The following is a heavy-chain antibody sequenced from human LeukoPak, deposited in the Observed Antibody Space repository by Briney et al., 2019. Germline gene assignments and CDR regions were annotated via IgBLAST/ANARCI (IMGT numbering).Heavy chain of an antibody. J-gene: IGHJ4*02. V-gene: IGHV3-21*01. CDR2: ISSSSSYI. CDR3: ASSSTGTTAFDY. CDR1: GFTFSSYS. D-gene: IGHD1-7*01. Sequence: GGSLRLSCAASGFTFSSYSMNWVRQAPGKGLEWVSYISSSSSYIYYADSVKGRFTISRDNAKNSLYLQMNSLRAEDTAVYYCASSSTGTTAFDYWGQGTLVTVSS.